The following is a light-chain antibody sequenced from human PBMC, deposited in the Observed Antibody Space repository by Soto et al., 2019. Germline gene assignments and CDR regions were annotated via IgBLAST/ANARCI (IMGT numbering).Light chain of an antibody. CDR1: SSDIGGYNF. J-gene: IGLJ3*02. V-gene: IGLV2-11*01. CDR3: CSYGGSVPE. CDR2: DVG. Sequence: QSALTQPRSVSGSPGQSVTISCTGTSSDIGGYNFVSWYQQHPGKAPKLMIFDVGKRPSGVPARFSGSKSGNTASLTISGLQADDEAEYDGCSYGGSVPEFGGGTKLTVL.